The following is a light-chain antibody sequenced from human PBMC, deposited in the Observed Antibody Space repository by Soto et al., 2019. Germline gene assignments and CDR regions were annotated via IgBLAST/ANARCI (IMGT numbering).Light chain of an antibody. CDR2: VGS. J-gene: IGKJ5*01. CDR3: MKALQTPVT. CDR1: QILLHRNGNNY. Sequence: EIVMTRSPLTLPVTPGEPASISCRSSQILLHRNGNNYLDWYLQKTGQPPQILIYVGSNRASGVPDRLSGSGSGTDFNLKISRVEAEDVGDYYCMKALQTPVTCGQGTRLEIK. V-gene: IGKV2-28*01.